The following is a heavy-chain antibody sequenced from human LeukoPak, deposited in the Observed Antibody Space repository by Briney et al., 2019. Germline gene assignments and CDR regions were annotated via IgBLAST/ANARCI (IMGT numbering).Heavy chain of an antibody. CDR2: MNPKSGNT. CDR1: GYTFTNYD. Sequence: ASVKVSCKTSGYTFTNYDISWVRQATGQGLEWMGWMNPKSGNTGSAQRFQGRVTLTRDTSISTAYMELSSLRSEDTAVYYCARVWGSIDYWGQGTLVTVSS. J-gene: IGHJ4*02. D-gene: IGHD7-27*01. CDR3: ARVWGSIDY. V-gene: IGHV1-8*01.